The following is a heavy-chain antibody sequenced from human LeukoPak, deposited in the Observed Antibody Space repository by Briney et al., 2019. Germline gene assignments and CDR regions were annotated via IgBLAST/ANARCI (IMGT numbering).Heavy chain of an antibody. V-gene: IGHV4-34*01. Sequence: SETLSLTCAVYGGSFSGYYWSWIRQPPGKGLEWMGEINHSGSTNYNPSLKSRVTISVDTSKNQFSLKLSSVTAADTAVYYCARSANRGVLRRWFDPWGQGTLVTVSS. D-gene: IGHD3-10*01. CDR2: INHSGST. J-gene: IGHJ5*02. CDR3: ARSANRGVLRRWFDP. CDR1: GGSFSGYY.